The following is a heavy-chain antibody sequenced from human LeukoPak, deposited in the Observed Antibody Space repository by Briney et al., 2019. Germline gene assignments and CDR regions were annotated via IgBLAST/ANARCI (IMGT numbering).Heavy chain of an antibody. CDR1: GGSISSYY. J-gene: IGHJ6*03. CDR2: IYTDGST. CDR3: AKTGNGYDPLYYYYYMDV. V-gene: IGHV4-4*09. Sequence: SETLSLTCSVSGGSISSYYWTWIRQPPGKGLEWLAFIYTDGSTNYNPSLKSRVTISVDTSSNQFSLKLSSVTAADTAVYFCAKTGNGYDPLYYYYYMDVWGKGTTVTVSS. D-gene: IGHD5-12*01.